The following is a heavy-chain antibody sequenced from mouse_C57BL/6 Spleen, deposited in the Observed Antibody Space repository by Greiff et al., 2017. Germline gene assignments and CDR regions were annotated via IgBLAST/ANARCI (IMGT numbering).Heavy chain of an antibody. CDR2: IYPSDSET. Sequence: QVQLQQPGAELVRPGSSVKLSCKASGYTFTSYWMDWVKQRPGQGLEWIGNIYPSDSETHYNQKFKDKATLTVDKSSSTAYMQLSSLTSEDSAVYYCARGGNYWMDYWGQGTSVTVSS. CDR1: GYTFTSYW. J-gene: IGHJ4*01. D-gene: IGHD2-1*01. CDR3: ARGGNYWMDY. V-gene: IGHV1-61*01.